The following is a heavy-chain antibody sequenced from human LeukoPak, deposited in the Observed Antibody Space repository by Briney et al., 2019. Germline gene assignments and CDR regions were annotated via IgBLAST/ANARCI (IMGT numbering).Heavy chain of an antibody. V-gene: IGHV3-15*01. CDR2: IKSKSDGGTI. D-gene: IGHD2-15*01. J-gene: IGHJ4*02. CDR1: GFTFSDAW. Sequence: GGSLRLSCVGSGFTFSDAWMSWVRQAPGKGLEWVGRIKSKSDGGTIDYAAPVKGRFTISRDDSRSTLYLQMNSLKTEDTAVYYCTTRRQDGWWGQGTLVTVS. CDR3: TTRRQDGW.